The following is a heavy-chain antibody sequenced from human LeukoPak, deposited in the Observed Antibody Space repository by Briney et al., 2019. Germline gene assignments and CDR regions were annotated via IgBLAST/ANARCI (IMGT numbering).Heavy chain of an antibody. J-gene: IGHJ4*02. D-gene: IGHD3-22*01. CDR1: GGTFSSYA. CDR3: ARQRLAYYCDSSGYPFDY. Sequence: ASVKVSCKASGGTFSSYAISWVRQAPGQGLEWMGRIIPIFGTANYAQKFQGRVTITTDESTSTAYMELSSLRSEDTAVYYCARQRLAYYCDSSGYPFDYWGQGTLVTVSS. CDR2: IIPIFGTA. V-gene: IGHV1-69*05.